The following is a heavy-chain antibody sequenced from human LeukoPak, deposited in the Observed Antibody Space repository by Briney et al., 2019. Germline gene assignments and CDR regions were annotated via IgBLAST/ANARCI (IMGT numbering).Heavy chain of an antibody. CDR1: GFSFDEYT. CDR3: TRRGQGFDY. J-gene: IGHJ4*02. D-gene: IGHD3-10*01. Sequence: GGSLRLSCVVSGFSFDEYTMHWVRQTPGKALEWVSGISSDSRSVGTADSLKGRYIISRDNAKSTLYLQMNSLRPEDTAVYYCTRRGQGFDYGGEGTLVTVSS. CDR2: ISSDSRSV. V-gene: IGHV3-9*01.